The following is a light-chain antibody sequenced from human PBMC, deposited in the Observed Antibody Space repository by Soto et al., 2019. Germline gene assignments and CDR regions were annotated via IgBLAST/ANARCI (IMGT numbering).Light chain of an antibody. CDR3: QQYGSSRLT. CDR2: GAS. V-gene: IGKV3-20*01. CDR1: QSVSSSY. Sequence: EIVLTQSPGTLSLSPGERATLSCRASQSVSSSYLAWYQQKPGQAPRLLIYGASSRATGIPDRFSGSGSGTDFTLTISRLETEDFAVYYCQQYGSSRLTFGKGTKVEIK. J-gene: IGKJ1*01.